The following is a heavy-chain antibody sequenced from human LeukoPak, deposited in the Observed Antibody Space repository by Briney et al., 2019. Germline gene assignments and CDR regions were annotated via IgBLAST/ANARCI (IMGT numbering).Heavy chain of an antibody. CDR1: GGSISSSSYY. J-gene: IGHJ4*02. CDR3: AREGEAFDY. Sequence: SQTLSLTCTVSGGSISSSSYYWGWIRQPPGKGLEWIASIYYTGNTYYNPSLKSRVTMSIDTSKNQFSLKVNSLTAADTAVYFCAREGEAFDYWGQGTLVTVSS. D-gene: IGHD3-10*01. V-gene: IGHV4-39*07. CDR2: IYYTGNT.